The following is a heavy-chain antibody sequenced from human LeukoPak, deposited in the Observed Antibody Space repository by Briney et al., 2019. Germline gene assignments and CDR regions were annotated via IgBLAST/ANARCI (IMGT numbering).Heavy chain of an antibody. CDR1: GFTFSSYA. D-gene: IGHD1-26*01. CDR3: ARDPYIVGATWFDY. CDR2: ISYDGSNK. J-gene: IGHJ4*02. Sequence: GGSLRLSCAASGFTFSSYAMHWVRQAPGKGLEWVAVISYDGSNKYYAGSVKGRFTISRDNSKNTLYLQMNSLRAEDTAVYYCARDPYIVGATWFDYWGQGTLVTVSS. V-gene: IGHV3-30*04.